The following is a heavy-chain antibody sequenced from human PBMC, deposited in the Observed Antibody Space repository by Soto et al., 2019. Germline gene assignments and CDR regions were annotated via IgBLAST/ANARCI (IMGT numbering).Heavy chain of an antibody. J-gene: IGHJ4*02. CDR1: GFTFGDYA. D-gene: IGHD4-17*01. V-gene: IGHV3-49*03. Sequence: LRLSCTASGFTFGDYAMSWFRQAPGKGLEWVGFIRSKAYGGTTEYAASVKGRFTISRDDSKSIAYLQMNSLKTEDTAVYYCTRDDTTVTTLDYWGQGTLVTVSS. CDR3: TRDDTTVTTLDY. CDR2: IRSKAYGGTT.